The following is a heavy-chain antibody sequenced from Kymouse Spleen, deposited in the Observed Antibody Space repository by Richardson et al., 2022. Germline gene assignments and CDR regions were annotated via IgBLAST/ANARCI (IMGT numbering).Heavy chain of an antibody. Sequence: EVQLVESGGGLVQPGGSLRLSCAASGFTFSSYSMNWVRQAPGKGLEWVSYISSSSSTIYYADSVKGRFTISRDNAKNSLYLQMNSLRDEDTAVYYCARGVGNYEDYYYGMDVWGQGTTVTVSS. CDR1: GFTFSSYS. CDR2: ISSSSSTI. D-gene: IGHD1-7*01. J-gene: IGHJ6*02. CDR3: ARGVGNYEDYYYGMDV. V-gene: IGHV3-48*02.